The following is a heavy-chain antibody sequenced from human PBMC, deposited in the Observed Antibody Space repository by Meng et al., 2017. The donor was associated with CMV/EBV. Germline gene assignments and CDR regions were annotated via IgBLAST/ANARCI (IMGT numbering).Heavy chain of an antibody. D-gene: IGHD3-3*01. CDR2: IIPILGIA. V-gene: IGHV1-69*02. Sequence: SVKVSCKASGGTFSSYTISWVRQAPGQGLEWMGRIIPILGIANYAQKFQGRVTITADKSTSTAYMELSSLRSEDTAVYYCARGDFWSGYCGSVDYWGQGTLVTVSS. CDR3: ARGDFWSGYCGSVDY. CDR1: GGTFSSYT. J-gene: IGHJ4*02.